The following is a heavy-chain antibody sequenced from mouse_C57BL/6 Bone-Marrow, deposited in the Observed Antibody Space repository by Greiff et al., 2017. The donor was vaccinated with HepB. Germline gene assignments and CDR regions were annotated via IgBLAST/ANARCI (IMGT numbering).Heavy chain of an antibody. V-gene: IGHV1-81*01. CDR2: IYPRSGNT. Sequence: QAQLQQSGAELARPGASVKLSCKASGYTFTSYGISWVKQRTGQGLEWIGEIYPRSGNTYYNEKFKGKATLTADKSSSTAYMELRSLTSEDSAVYFCARGDYYGERGYAMDYWGQGTSVTVSS. CDR1: GYTFTSYG. J-gene: IGHJ4*01. D-gene: IGHD2-13*01. CDR3: ARGDYYGERGYAMDY.